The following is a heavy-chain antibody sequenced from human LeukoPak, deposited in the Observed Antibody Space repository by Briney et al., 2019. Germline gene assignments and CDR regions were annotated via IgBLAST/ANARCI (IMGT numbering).Heavy chain of an antibody. Sequence: PGGSLRLSCTASGFSFSTSSMSWVRQAPGKGLEWVSYISNSSTTTYYGRSVAGRFTIARENAKNSVYLQMDSLRDDDTAVYYCTRAPACSSNACYPNFLDYWGQGTLVSVSS. CDR1: GFSFSTSS. J-gene: IGHJ4*02. CDR2: ISNSSTTT. V-gene: IGHV3-48*02. CDR3: TRAPACSSNACYPNFLDY. D-gene: IGHD2-2*01.